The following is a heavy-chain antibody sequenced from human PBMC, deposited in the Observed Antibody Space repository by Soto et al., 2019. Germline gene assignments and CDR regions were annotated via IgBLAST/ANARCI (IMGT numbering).Heavy chain of an antibody. CDR3: ATVPDY. CDR1: GGSISSYY. V-gene: IGHV4-59*12. CDR2: IYYSGST. J-gene: IGHJ4*02. Sequence: PSGTLSLTGTVSGGSISSYYWSWIRQPPGKGLEWIGYIYYSGSTNYNPSLKSRVTISVDRSKNQFSLKLSSVPAADTAVYYCATVPDYWGQGILLTVSS. D-gene: IGHD2-2*01.